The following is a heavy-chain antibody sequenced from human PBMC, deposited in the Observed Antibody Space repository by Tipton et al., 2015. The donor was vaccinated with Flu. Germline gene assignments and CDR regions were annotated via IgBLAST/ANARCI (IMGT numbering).Heavy chain of an antibody. V-gene: IGHV4-61*02. J-gene: IGHJ4*02. D-gene: IGHD3-3*01. CDR1: GGSISSGSYY. CDR3: ARSKYPPQGGVVDDY. Sequence: TLSLTCTVSGGSISSGSYYWSWIRQPAGKGLEWIGRIYTSGSTNYNPSLKSRVTISVDTSKNQFSLKLSSVTAADTAVYYCARSKYPPQGGVVDDYWGQETLVTVSS. CDR2: IYTSGST.